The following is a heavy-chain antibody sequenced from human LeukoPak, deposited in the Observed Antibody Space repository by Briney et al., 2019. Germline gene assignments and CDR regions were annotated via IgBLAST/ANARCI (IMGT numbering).Heavy chain of an antibody. CDR3: ARLLKFEESGYRPSDY. CDR2: IYAGGDT. CDR1: RISVSNNY. V-gene: IGHV3-53*01. Sequence: GGSLRLSCAASRISVSNNYMSWVRQAPGKGLEFVSVIYAGGDTFYADSVKGRFTISRDNAKNSLDLQIYSLRVEDTAVYYCARLLKFEESGYRPSDYWGQGSLVIVSS. D-gene: IGHD3-22*01. J-gene: IGHJ4*02.